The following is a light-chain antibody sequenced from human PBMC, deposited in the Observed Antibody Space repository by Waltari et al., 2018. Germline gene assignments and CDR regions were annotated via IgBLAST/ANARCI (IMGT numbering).Light chain of an antibody. V-gene: IGKV1-8*01. CDR1: QGISSY. CDR2: AAS. J-gene: IGKJ3*01. CDR3: QQYYSYPLT. Sequence: AIRITQSPSSLSASTGARVTITCRASQGISSYLAWYQQKPGKAPKLLIYAASTLQSGVPSRFSGSGSGTDFTLTISCLQSEDFATYYCQQYYSYPLTFGPGTKVDIK.